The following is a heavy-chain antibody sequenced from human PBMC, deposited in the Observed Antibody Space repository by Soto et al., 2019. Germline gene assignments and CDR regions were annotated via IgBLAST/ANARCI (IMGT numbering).Heavy chain of an antibody. CDR3: VKGVRMRDY. Sequence: VGSLRLSCAASGFTFSDYYMSCIRQAPGKGLEWVSYISGSSADTNYVDSVRGRFTTSRDNSKNSLYLQMNSLRAEDTALYHCVKGVRMRDYWGQGTLVTVSS. J-gene: IGHJ4*02. CDR1: GFTFSDYY. D-gene: IGHD3-10*01. V-gene: IGHV3-11*06. CDR2: ISGSSADT.